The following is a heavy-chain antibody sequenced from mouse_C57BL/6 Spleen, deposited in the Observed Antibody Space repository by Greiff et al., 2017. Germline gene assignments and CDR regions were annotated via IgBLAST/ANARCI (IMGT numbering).Heavy chain of an antibody. CDR3: ARDYGSSIYYYAMDD. CDR1: GYTFTSYG. CDR2: IYPRSGNT. D-gene: IGHD1-1*01. Sequence: VQLQQSGAELARPGASVKLSCKASGYTFTSYGISWVKQRTGQGLEWIGEIYPRSGNTYYNEKFKGKATLTADKSSSTAYMELRSLTSEDSAVYFCARDYGSSIYYYAMDDWGQGTSVTVSS. J-gene: IGHJ4*01. V-gene: IGHV1-81*01.